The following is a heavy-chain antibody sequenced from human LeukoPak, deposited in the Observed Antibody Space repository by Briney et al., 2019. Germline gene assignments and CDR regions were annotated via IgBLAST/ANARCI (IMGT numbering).Heavy chain of an antibody. V-gene: IGHV3-30*18. CDR3: AKQSIYYDSSGFTA. D-gene: IGHD3-22*01. Sequence: GGSLRLSCAASGFTFSSYGMHWVRQAPGKGLEWVAVISYDGSNKYYADSVKGRFTISRDNSKNTLYLQMNSLRAEDTAVYYCAKQSIYYDSSGFTAWGQGTLVTVSS. CDR2: ISYDGSNK. J-gene: IGHJ4*02. CDR1: GFTFSSYG.